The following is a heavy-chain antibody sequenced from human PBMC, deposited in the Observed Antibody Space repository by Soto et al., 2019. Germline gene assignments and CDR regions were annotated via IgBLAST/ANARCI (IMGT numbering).Heavy chain of an antibody. CDR1: VFTFSTYT. J-gene: IGHJ4*01. CDR2: INGRGNYI. CDR3: VRDDGILGTTSAFNY. V-gene: IGHV3-21*01. Sequence: VGSLRLSCASSVFTFSTYTMNCVRHSPGKGLEWVSSINGRGNYIYYAESVKGRFTISRGNAKNSLYLQIDRLRAEDTARYYFVRDDGILGTTSAFNYWG. D-gene: IGHD1-26*01.